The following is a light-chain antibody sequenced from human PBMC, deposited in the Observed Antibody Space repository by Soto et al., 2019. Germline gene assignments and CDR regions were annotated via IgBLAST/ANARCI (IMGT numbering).Light chain of an antibody. CDR3: QQYGSSPF. J-gene: IGKJ2*01. Sequence: EIVLTQSPGTLSLSLGERATLSCRASQSVSSSSLAWYQQKPGQAPRLLIYGASSRATGIPDRFSGSGSGTDFTLTISRLEPEDFAVYYCQQYGSSPFFGLRTKLEIK. V-gene: IGKV3-20*01. CDR2: GAS. CDR1: QSVSSSS.